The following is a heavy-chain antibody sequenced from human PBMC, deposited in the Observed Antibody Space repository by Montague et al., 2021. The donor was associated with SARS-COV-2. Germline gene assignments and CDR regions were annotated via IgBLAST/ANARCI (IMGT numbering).Heavy chain of an antibody. CDR3: ARERQGNYFHYYGLDV. CDR1: GGSFSDYY. CDR2: INHSGST. V-gene: IGHV4-34*01. Sequence: SETLSLTCAVYGGSFSDYYWSWIRQPPGKGLEWMGEINHSGSTGXNPSLKSRVTISVDTSKNQFSLSLTSVTAADTAVYYCARERQGNYFHYYGLDVWGQGTTVTVSS. D-gene: IGHD1-1*01. J-gene: IGHJ6*02.